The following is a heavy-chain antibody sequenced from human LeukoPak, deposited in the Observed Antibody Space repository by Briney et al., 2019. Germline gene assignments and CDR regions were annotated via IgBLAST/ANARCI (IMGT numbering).Heavy chain of an antibody. Sequence: GGSLRLSCAASGFTFSDYYMSWIRQAPGKGLEWVSYISSSGSTIYYADSVKGRFTISRDNAKNSLYLQMNSLRAEDTAVYYCARDRGPYCSSTSCYTPDYWGQGTLVTVSS. J-gene: IGHJ4*02. D-gene: IGHD2-2*02. CDR3: ARDRGPYCSSTSCYTPDY. CDR1: GFTFSDYY. CDR2: ISSSGSTI. V-gene: IGHV3-11*01.